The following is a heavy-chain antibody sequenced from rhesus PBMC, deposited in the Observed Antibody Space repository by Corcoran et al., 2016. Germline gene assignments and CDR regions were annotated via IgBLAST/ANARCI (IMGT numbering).Heavy chain of an antibody. CDR2: ISGSGGST. CDR3: ARGFIQRVPDY. Sequence: QVQLQESGPGLVKPSETLSLTCAVSGYSISSGYYWGWIRQPPGKGLEWIGRISGSGGSTDYNPSLKSRVTISTDTSKNQFSLKLSSVTAADTAVYYCARGFIQRVPDYWGQGVLVTVSS. D-gene: IGHD5-24*01. J-gene: IGHJ4*01. V-gene: IGHV4-99*02. CDR1: GYSISSGYY.